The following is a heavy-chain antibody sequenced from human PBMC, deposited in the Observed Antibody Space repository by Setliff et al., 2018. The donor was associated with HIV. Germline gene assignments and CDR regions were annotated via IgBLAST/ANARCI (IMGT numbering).Heavy chain of an antibody. Sequence: PSETLSLTCAVSGDSMINDRYFWSWFRQAPGKGLEWIGNILHRGTTYYNPSLNSRVTMSVDTSKNQFSLKLNSVTAADTAVYYCAAASSWDPLLDYWGQGTLVTVSS. D-gene: IGHD6-13*01. J-gene: IGHJ4*02. CDR2: ILHRGTT. CDR3: AAASSWDPLLDY. V-gene: IGHV4-39*07. CDR1: GDSMINDRYF.